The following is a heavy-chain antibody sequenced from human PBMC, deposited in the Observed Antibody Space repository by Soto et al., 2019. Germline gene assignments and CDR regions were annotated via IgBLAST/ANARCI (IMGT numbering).Heavy chain of an antibody. CDR3: ARGDSTDCSNGVCSFFYNHDMDV. CDR1: GYSFTDYH. D-gene: IGHD2-8*01. J-gene: IGHJ6*02. V-gene: IGHV1-2*04. CDR2: INPKSGGT. Sequence: GASVKVSCKASGYSFTDYHIHWVRQAPGQGLEWLGRINPKSGGTSTAQKFQGWVTMTTDTSISTTSMELTRLTSDDTAIYYCARGDSTDCSNGVCSFFYNHDMDVWGQGTTVTVSS.